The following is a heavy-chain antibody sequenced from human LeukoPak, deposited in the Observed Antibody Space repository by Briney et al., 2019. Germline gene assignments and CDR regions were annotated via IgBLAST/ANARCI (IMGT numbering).Heavy chain of an antibody. CDR2: ISSGASTI. CDR1: GFTFSDYY. CDR3: ARRRSSGSDY. Sequence: GGSPRLSCAASGFTFSDYYMTWIRQAPGKGLEWVSYISSGASTISYADSVKGRFTISRDNAKNSLYLQMNSLRAEDTAVYYCARRRSSGSDYWGQGTLVTVSS. D-gene: IGHD6-6*01. V-gene: IGHV3-11*01. J-gene: IGHJ4*02.